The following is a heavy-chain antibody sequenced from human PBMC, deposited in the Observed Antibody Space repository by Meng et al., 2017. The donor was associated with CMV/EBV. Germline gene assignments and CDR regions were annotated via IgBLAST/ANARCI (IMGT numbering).Heavy chain of an antibody. CDR2: ISSSSSYI. J-gene: IGHJ4*02. V-gene: IGHV3-21*01. Sequence: GESLKISCAASGFTFSSYSMNWVRQAPGKGLERVASISSSSSYIYYADSVKGRFTISRDNAKNSLYLQMNSLRAEDTAVYYCAKWAYYYDSSGTNYFDYWGQGTLVTVSS. CDR3: AKWAYYYDSSGTNYFDY. CDR1: GFTFSSYS. D-gene: IGHD3-22*01.